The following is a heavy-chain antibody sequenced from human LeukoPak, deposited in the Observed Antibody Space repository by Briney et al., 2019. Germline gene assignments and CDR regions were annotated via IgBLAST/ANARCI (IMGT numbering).Heavy chain of an antibody. V-gene: IGHV4-30-4*01. D-gene: IGHD6-13*01. J-gene: IGHJ4*02. CDR3: ARDSAAGRFDY. CDR1: GGSISSGDYY. Sequence: SQTLSLTCTVSGGSISSGDYYWTWIRQPPGKGLEWIGFIYHSGSTNYNPSLKSRVTISVDKSKNQFSLKLSSVTAADTAVYYCARDSAAGRFDYWGQGTLVTVSS. CDR2: IYHSGST.